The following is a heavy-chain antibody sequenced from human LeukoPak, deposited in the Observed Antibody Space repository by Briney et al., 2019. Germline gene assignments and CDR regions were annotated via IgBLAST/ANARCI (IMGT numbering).Heavy chain of an antibody. J-gene: IGHJ4*02. V-gene: IGHV1-46*01. Sequence: GASVKVSCKASGYTFTSYYMHWVRQAPGQGLEWMGIINPSGGSTSYAQKFQGRVTMTRDMSTSTVYMELSSLRSEDTAVYYCARDSSSPHTFDFWGQGTLVTVSS. D-gene: IGHD6-6*01. CDR3: ARDSSSPHTFDF. CDR2: INPSGGST. CDR1: GYTFTSYY.